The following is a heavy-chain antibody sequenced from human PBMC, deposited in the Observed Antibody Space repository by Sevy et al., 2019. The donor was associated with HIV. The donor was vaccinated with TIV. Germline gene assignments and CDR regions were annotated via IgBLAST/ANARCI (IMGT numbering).Heavy chain of an antibody. CDR3: ARDPLLGIAREVARGGY. V-gene: IGHV3-11*01. Sequence: GGSLRLSCSGSGFIFSDYYMSWIRQAPGRGLEWVSYISGSGITYYADSVEGRFTISRDNARNSLYRQMNSLRADDTAVYYCARDPLLGIAREVARGGYWGHGTLVTVSS. J-gene: IGHJ4*01. CDR2: ISGSGIT. D-gene: IGHD2-2*03. CDR1: GFIFSDYY.